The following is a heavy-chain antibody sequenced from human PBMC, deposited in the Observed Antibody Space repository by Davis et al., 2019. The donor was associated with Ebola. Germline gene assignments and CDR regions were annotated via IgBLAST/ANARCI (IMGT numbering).Heavy chain of an antibody. V-gene: IGHV3-23*01. Sequence: GESLKISCAASGFTFSSYAMRWVRQAPGKGLEWVSAITSSGSSTYYADSVKGRFTISRDNSKNTLYLQMNSLRAEDTAVYSCAKDVNAIAAAGNDAFDIWGQGTMVTVSS. CDR1: GFTFSSYA. J-gene: IGHJ3*02. CDR3: AKDVNAIAAAGNDAFDI. CDR2: ITSSGSST. D-gene: IGHD6-13*01.